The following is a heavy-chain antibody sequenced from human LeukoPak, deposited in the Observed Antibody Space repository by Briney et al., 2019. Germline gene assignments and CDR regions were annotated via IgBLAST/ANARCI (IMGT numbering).Heavy chain of an antibody. CDR3: TKSRSSSSTSCYNY. V-gene: IGHV3-23*01. CDR1: GFPFSSYA. D-gene: IGHD2-2*02. J-gene: IGHJ4*02. Sequence: GGSLRLSCAASGFPFSSYAMNWVRQAPGKGLEWVSAINGSGASTYYADSVKDRFTLSRDDSKNTLYLQMNSLRAEDTAVYHCTKSRSSSSTSCYNYWGQGTLVTVSS. CDR2: INGSGAST.